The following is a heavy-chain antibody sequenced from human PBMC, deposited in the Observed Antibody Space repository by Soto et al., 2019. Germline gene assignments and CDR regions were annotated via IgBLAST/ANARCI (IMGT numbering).Heavy chain of an antibody. J-gene: IGHJ4*02. CDR1: GFTFDDYA. Sequence: PGGSLRLSCAASGFTFDDYAMHWVRQAPGKGLEWVSGISWNSGSIGYADSVKGRFTISRDNAKNSLYLQMNSLRAEDTALYYCAKGTYYDFWSGYYLSSLTDYWGQGTLVTVSS. D-gene: IGHD3-3*01. V-gene: IGHV3-9*01. CDR3: AKGTYYDFWSGYYLSSLTDY. CDR2: ISWNSGSI.